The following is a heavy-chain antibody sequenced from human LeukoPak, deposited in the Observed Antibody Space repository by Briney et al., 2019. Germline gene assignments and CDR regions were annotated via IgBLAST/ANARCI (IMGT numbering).Heavy chain of an antibody. J-gene: IGHJ4*02. CDR2: INHSGST. D-gene: IGHD6-19*01. CDR3: ARFGWYLGYYFDY. Sequence: PSETLSLTCAVYGGSFSGYYWSWIRQPPGKGLEWIGEINHSGSTNYNPSLKSRVTISVDTSKNQFSLKLSSVTAADTAVYYCARFGWYLGYYFDYWGQGTLVTVSS. V-gene: IGHV4-34*01. CDR1: GGSFSGYY.